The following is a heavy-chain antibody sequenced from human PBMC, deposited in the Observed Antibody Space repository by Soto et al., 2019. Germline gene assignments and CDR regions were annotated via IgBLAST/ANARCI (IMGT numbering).Heavy chain of an antibody. Sequence: PGGSLRLSCVASCYNINKYAVSWVRQAPGKGLEWVSAISSGGDNTHYADSVKGRFTITRDNSKNMLYLEMNSLTVEDTAVYYCVRRAQYFDGTGFHAFDIWGQGPRVTVSS. D-gene: IGHD3-22*01. J-gene: IGHJ3*02. V-gene: IGHV3-23*01. CDR2: ISSGGDNT. CDR1: CYNINKYA. CDR3: VRRAQYFDGTGFHAFDI.